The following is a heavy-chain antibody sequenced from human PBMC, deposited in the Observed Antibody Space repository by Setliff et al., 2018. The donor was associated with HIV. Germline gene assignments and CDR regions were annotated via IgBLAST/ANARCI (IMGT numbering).Heavy chain of an antibody. CDR3: ARDRPPSTVDMLGAFDR. CDR1: AGSIRSSTYY. D-gene: IGHD4-17*01. J-gene: IGHJ3*02. Sequence: SETLSLTCTVSAGSIRSSTYYWAWIRQPPGKGLEWIGTIYYTGTTKYNPFLKSRVTMSVDTSKNQLSLKLSSLTAADTAVYYCARDRPPSTVDMLGAFDRWGQGTMVTVSS. CDR2: IYYTGTT. V-gene: IGHV4-39*07.